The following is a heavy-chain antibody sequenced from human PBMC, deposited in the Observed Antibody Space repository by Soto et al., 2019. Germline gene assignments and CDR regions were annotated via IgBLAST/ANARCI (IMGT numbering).Heavy chain of an antibody. CDR2: IYYRGNT. J-gene: IGHJ3*02. Sequence: QLQESGPGLVKPSETLSLTCTVSGGSISSDYWSWIQQSPGRGLEWIGHIYYRGNTNYNPSLKSRVTMSVDMSKTHLSLRLTSVTAADTAVYYCARERPRDGYNSGHSDLDIWGQGTMVTVSS. CDR1: GGSISSDY. V-gene: IGHV4-59*01. CDR3: ARERPRDGYNSGHSDLDI. D-gene: IGHD5-12*01.